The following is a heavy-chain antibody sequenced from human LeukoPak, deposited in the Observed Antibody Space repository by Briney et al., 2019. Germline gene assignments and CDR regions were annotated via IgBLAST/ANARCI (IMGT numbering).Heavy chain of an antibody. CDR1: GGSISSSNW. CDR2: IYHSGST. CDR3: AREGLRLGKPGLYYYYGMDV. Sequence: SETLSLTCAVSGGSISSSNWWSWVRQPPGKGLEWIGEIYHSGSTNYNPSLKSRVTISVDKSKNQFSLKLSSVTAADTAVYYCAREGLRLGKPGLYYYYGMDVWGQGTTVTVSS. D-gene: IGHD3-16*01. V-gene: IGHV4-4*02. J-gene: IGHJ6*02.